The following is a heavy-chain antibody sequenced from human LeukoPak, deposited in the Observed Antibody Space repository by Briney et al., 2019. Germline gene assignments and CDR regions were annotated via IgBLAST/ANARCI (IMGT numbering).Heavy chain of an antibody. Sequence: GGSLRLSCAASGFSFSDYYMTWIRQAPGKGLEWVSYISSSTGYTNYAASVKGRFTISRDNAKNPLYLQMNSLRAEDTAVYYCVRGILTGYYTDHWGQGTLVTVSS. CDR3: VRGILTGYYTDH. CDR1: GFSFSDYY. D-gene: IGHD3-9*01. J-gene: IGHJ5*02. V-gene: IGHV3-11*03. CDR2: ISSSTGYT.